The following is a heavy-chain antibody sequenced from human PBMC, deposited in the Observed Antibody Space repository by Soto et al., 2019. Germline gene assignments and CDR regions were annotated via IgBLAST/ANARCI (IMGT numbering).Heavy chain of an antibody. D-gene: IGHD2-15*01. CDR3: ARYTSSWYLEY. Sequence: SPTLSLTCAISGDSVSSNSAAWNWIRQSPSGGLEWLGRTYYRSKWYADYALSVRSRITIIPDTSKNQFSLHLNSVTPEDTAVYYCARYTSSWYLEYWGQGTLVTVSS. CDR2: TYYRSKWYA. V-gene: IGHV6-1*01. CDR1: GDSVSSNSAA. J-gene: IGHJ4*02.